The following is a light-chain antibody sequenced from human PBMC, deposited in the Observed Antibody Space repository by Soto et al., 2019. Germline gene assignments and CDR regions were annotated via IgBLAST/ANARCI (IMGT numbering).Light chain of an antibody. CDR1: QSVAND. Sequence: EIVMTRSPATLSVSPGERATLSCRASQSVANDLAWYQHKPGQAPRLLTHGASTRATGIPARFSGVGSGTEFTLTISRLDPEDFAVYFCQQYGSSPRTFGQGTKVDIK. CDR3: QQYGSSPRT. V-gene: IGKV3-15*01. CDR2: GAS. J-gene: IGKJ1*01.